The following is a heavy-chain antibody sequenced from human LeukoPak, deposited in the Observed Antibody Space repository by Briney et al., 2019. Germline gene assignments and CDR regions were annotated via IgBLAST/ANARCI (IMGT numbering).Heavy chain of an antibody. CDR2: IYYSGST. CDR3: ARGVGSRQLVLVNYFDY. D-gene: IGHD6-6*01. Sequence: SQTLSLTCTVSGGSISSGGYYWSWIRQHPGKGLEWIGYIYYSGSTYYNPSLKSRVTISVDTSKNQFSLKLSSVTAADTAVYYCARGVGSRQLVLVNYFDYWGQGILVTVSS. V-gene: IGHV4-31*03. J-gene: IGHJ4*02. CDR1: GGSISSGGYY.